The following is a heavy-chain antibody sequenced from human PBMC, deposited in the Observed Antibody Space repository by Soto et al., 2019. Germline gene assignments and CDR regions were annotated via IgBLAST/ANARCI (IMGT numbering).Heavy chain of an antibody. CDR2: FDPEDGET. J-gene: IGHJ3*02. V-gene: IGHV1-24*01. CDR3: ATEGYSADAFDI. D-gene: IGHD5-12*01. CDR1: GYTLTELS. Sequence: ASVKVSCKVSGYTLTELSMHWVRQAPGKGLEWMGSFDPEDGETIYAQKFQGRVTMTEDTSTDTAYMELSSLRSEDTAVYYCATEGYSADAFDIWGQGTMVTVSS.